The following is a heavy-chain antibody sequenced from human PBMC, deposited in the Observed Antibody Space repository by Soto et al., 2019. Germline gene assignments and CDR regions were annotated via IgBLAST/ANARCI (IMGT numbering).Heavy chain of an antibody. Sequence: SETLSLTCAVYGGSFSGYYWSWIRQPPGKGLEWIGEIYYSGSTYYNPSLKSRVTISVDTSKNQFSLKLSSVTAADTAVYYCARVRGYFDLRDYYMDVWGKGTTVTVSS. D-gene: IGHD3-9*01. CDR2: IYYSGST. CDR1: GGSFSGYY. J-gene: IGHJ6*03. CDR3: ARVRGYFDLRDYYMDV. V-gene: IGHV4-34*09.